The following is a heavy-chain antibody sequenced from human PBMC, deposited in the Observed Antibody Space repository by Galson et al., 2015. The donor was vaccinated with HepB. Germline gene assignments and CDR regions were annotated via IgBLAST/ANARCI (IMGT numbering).Heavy chain of an antibody. CDR3: ASDDYGDYEFDL. D-gene: IGHD4-17*01. J-gene: IGHJ2*01. CDR1: GFTFSSYW. Sequence: SLRLSCAASGFTFSSYWMHWVRQAPGKGLVWVSRINSGGSSTSYADSVKGRFTISRDNAKNTLYLQMNSLRAEDTAVYYCASDDYGDYEFDLWGRGTLVTVSS. CDR2: INSGGSST. V-gene: IGHV3-74*01.